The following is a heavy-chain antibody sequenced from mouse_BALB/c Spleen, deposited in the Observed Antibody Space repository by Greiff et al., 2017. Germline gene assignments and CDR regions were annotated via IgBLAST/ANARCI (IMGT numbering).Heavy chain of an antibody. V-gene: IGHV14-3*02. CDR1: GFNIKDSY. CDR3: ARYDWYFDV. Sequence: VQLQQSGAELVKPGASVKLSCTASGFNIKDSYMHWVKQRPEQGLEWIGRIDPANGNTKYDPKFQGKATITADTSSNTAYLQLSSLTSEDTAVYYCARYDWYFDVWGAGTTVTVSS. D-gene: IGHD2-14*01. J-gene: IGHJ1*01. CDR2: IDPANGNT.